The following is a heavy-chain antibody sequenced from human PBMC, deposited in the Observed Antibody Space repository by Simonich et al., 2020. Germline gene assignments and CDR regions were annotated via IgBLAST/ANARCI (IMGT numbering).Heavy chain of an antibody. CDR2: INPNGGST. V-gene: IGHV1-2*02. Sequence: QVQLVQFGAEVKKPGASGKVSCKSSGYTFTGYYMHWVRQAPGQGHEVMRWINPNGGSTNTAQKCQGRVTMTRETSISTAYMELSRLRSDATAVYYCAREEANGYSSSWNWFDPWGQGTLVTVSS. D-gene: IGHD6-13*01. J-gene: IGHJ5*02. CDR1: GYTFTGYY. CDR3: AREEANGYSSSWNWFDP.